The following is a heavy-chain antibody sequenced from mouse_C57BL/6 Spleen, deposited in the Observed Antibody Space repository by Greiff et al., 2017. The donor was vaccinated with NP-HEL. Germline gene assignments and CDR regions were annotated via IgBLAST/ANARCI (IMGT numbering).Heavy chain of an antibody. Sequence: EVQLQESGPGLVKPSQSLSLTCSVTGYSITSGYYWNWIRQFPGNKLEWMGYISYDGSNNYNPSLKNRISITRDTSKNQFFLKLNSVTTEDTATYYCARVNDYDYYAMDYWGQGTSVTVSS. CDR3: ARVNDYDYYAMDY. CDR1: GYSITSGYY. CDR2: ISYDGSN. V-gene: IGHV3-6*01. J-gene: IGHJ4*01. D-gene: IGHD2-4*01.